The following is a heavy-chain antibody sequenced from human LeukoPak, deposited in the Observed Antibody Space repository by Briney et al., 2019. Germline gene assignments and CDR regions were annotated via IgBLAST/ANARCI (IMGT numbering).Heavy chain of an antibody. D-gene: IGHD6-19*01. CDR2: ISSGGSTI. Sequence: GGSLRLSCAASGFIFSDYYMSWIRQAPGKGLEWLSYISSGGSTIYSADSVKGRFTISRDNAKNSLYLQMNSLRVEDTAIYYCARCPRYSSGWYYFDYWGQGTLVTVSS. CDR1: GFIFSDYY. V-gene: IGHV3-11*01. J-gene: IGHJ4*02. CDR3: ARCPRYSSGWYYFDY.